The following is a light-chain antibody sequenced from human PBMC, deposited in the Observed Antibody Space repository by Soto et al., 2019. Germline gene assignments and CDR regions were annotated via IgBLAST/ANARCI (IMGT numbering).Light chain of an antibody. CDR2: KAS. CDR3: QHYNGAPRT. Sequence: DIQMTQSPSTLSAFVGDRVTITCRASQSVRSWLAWHQQKPGKAPKLLIYKASILESGVPSRFSGSGSGTEFTLTISSLQPDDFATYYCQHYNGAPRTFCQGTKVEI. CDR1: QSVRSW. J-gene: IGKJ1*01. V-gene: IGKV1-5*03.